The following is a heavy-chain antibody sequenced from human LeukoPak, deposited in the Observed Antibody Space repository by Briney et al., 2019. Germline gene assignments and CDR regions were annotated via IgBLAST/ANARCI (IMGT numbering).Heavy chain of an antibody. V-gene: IGHV3-23*01. CDR2: ISGSGGST. CDR3: AKDSEPCCSGGSCPFDY. Sequence: PGGSLRLSCAASGFTFSSYAMSWVRQAPGKGLEWVSAISGSGGSTYYADSVKGRFTISRDNSKNTLYLQMNSLRAEDTAVYYCAKDSEPCCSGGSCPFDYWGQGTLVTVSS. D-gene: IGHD2-15*01. J-gene: IGHJ4*02. CDR1: GFTFSSYA.